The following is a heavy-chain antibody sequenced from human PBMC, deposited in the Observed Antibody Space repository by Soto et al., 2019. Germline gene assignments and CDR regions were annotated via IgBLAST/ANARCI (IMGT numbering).Heavy chain of an antibody. V-gene: IGHV1-3*01. J-gene: IGHJ4*02. CDR3: ATDYGSNWRL. CDR1: GYTFTVYY. D-gene: IGHD4-17*01. Sequence: SATVSCKAAGYTFTVYYMDWLRRAPGQSLEWMGRVSAGNGNTQYSQKFQGRVTISRNTSATTAFMELSSLGFEDTAVYYCATDYGSNWRLWGQGTLVTVSS. CDR2: VSAGNGNT.